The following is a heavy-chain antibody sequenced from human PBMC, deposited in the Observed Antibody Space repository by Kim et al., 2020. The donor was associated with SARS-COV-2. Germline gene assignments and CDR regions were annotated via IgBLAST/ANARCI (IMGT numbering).Heavy chain of an antibody. Sequence: GGSLRLSCAASGFTFSSYAMHWVRQAPGKGLEWVAVISYDGSNKYYADSVKGRFTISRDNSKNTLYLQMNSLRAEDTAVYYCAREMGVPFTFDYWGQGTLVTVSS. CDR2: ISYDGSNK. D-gene: IGHD3-16*01. CDR1: GFTFSSYA. J-gene: IGHJ4*02. CDR3: AREMGVPFTFDY. V-gene: IGHV3-30-3*01.